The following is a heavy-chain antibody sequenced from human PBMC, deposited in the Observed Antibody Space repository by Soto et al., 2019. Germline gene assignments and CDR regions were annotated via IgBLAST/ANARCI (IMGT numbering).Heavy chain of an antibody. CDR3: ASNYYDSSGRFDY. D-gene: IGHD3-22*01. CDR2: IIPIFGTA. V-gene: IGHV1-69*13. Sequence: AASVKVSCKASGGTFSSYAISWVRQAPGQGLEWMGGIIPIFGTANYAQKFQGRVTITADESTSTAYMELSSLRSEDTAVYYCASNYYDSSGRFDYWGQGTLVTVSS. CDR1: GGTFSSYA. J-gene: IGHJ4*02.